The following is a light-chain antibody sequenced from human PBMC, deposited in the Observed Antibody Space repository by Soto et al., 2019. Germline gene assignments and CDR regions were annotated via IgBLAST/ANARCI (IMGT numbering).Light chain of an antibody. V-gene: IGLV2-14*01. J-gene: IGLJ1*01. CDR1: SSDVGGYNY. CDR2: DVS. CDR3: NSYTSSSTLPYV. Sequence: QSALTQPASVSGSPGQSITVSCTGTSSDVGGYNYVSWYQQHPGKGPKVMIYDVSKRPSGVSNRFSGSKSGNTASLTISGLQAEDEADYYCNSYTSSSTLPYVFGTGTKLTVL.